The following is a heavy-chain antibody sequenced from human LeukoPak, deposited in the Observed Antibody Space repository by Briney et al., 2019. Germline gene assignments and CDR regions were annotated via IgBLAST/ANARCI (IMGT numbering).Heavy chain of an antibody. CDR3: ARGSSPYYYYYYMDV. CDR2: IYTSGST. CDR1: GGSISSYY. V-gene: IGHV4-4*07. Sequence: KTSETLSLTCTVSGGSISSYYWSWIRQPAGKGLEWIGRIYTSGSTNYNPPLKSRVTMSVDTSKNQFSLKLSSVTAADTAVYYCARGSSPYYYYYYMDVWGKGTTVTVSS. J-gene: IGHJ6*03.